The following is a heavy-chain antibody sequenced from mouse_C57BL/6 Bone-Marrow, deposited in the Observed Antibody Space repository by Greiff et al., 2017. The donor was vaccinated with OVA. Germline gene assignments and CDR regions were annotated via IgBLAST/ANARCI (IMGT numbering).Heavy chain of an antibody. CDR2: INPSTGGT. CDR1: GYSFTGYY. V-gene: IGHV1-42*01. D-gene: IGHD4-1*01. J-gene: IGHJ2*01. CDR3: ARAKGQTGPYFDY. Sequence: EVQLQQSGPELVKPGASVKISCKASGYSFTGYYMNWVKQSPEKSLEWIGEINPSTGGTTYNQKFKAKATLTVDKSSSTAYMQLKSLTSEDSAVYYCARAKGQTGPYFDYWGQGTTLTVSS.